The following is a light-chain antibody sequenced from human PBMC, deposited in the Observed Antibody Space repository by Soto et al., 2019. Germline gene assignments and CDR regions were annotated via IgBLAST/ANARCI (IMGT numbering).Light chain of an antibody. CDR2: MGS. V-gene: IGKV2-28*01. CDR1: QSLLHGNGYTY. J-gene: IGKJ4*01. CDR3: MQSLQSRA. Sequence: PASISWNSSQSLLHGNGYTYLDWYLQKPGQSPQLLIYMGSNRASGVPDRFSGSGSGTDFTLKISRVEAEDVGVYYCMQSLQSRAFGGGTKVDIK.